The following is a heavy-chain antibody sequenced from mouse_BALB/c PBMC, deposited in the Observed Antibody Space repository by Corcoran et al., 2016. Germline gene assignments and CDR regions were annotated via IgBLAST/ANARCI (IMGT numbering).Heavy chain of an antibody. D-gene: IGHD1-1*01. CDR1: GFNIKDTY. Sequence: VQLQQSGAELVKPGASVKLSCTASGFNIKDTYMHWVKQMPEQDLEWIGRIDPANGNTKYDPKFQGKATIQADTSSNTAYLQLSSLTSEDTAVYYCARSTTVGSFDYWGQGTTLTVSA. CDR3: ARSTTVGSFDY. V-gene: IGHV14-3*02. CDR2: IDPANGNT. J-gene: IGHJ2*01.